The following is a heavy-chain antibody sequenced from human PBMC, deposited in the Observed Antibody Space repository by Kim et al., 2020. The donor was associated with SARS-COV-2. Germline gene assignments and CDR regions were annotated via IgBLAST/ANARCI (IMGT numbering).Heavy chain of an antibody. CDR1: GFTFSNYA. V-gene: IGHV3-23*01. D-gene: IGHD3-22*01. CDR2: ISGSGGST. J-gene: IGHJ2*01. Sequence: GGSLRLSCAASGFTFSNYAMSWVRQAPGKGLEWVSAISGSGGSTYDADSVKGRFTISRDNSKNTLYLQMNSLRAEDTAVYDCAKSPYDSSGYYFVWYFDLWGRGTLVTVSS. CDR3: AKSPYDSSGYYFVWYFDL.